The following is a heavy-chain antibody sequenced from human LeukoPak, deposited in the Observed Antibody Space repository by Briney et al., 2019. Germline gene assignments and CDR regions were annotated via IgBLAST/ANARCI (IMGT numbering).Heavy chain of an antibody. CDR2: ISSSGSTI. CDR1: GFTFSSYE. Sequence: GGSLRLSCAASGFTFSSYEMNWVLQAPGKGLEWVSYISSSGSTIYYADSVKGRFTISRDNAKNSLYLQMNSLRAEDTAVYYCASYIVGATIDYWGQGTLVTVSS. D-gene: IGHD1-26*01. V-gene: IGHV3-48*03. CDR3: ASYIVGATIDY. J-gene: IGHJ4*02.